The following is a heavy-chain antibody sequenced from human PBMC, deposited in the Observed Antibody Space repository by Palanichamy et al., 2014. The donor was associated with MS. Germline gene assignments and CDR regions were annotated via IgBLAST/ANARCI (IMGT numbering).Heavy chain of an antibody. J-gene: IGHJ4*02. V-gene: IGHV3-53*01. CDR2: LYSGGPT. Sequence: EVQLVESGGGLIQPGGSLRLSCVVSGFSVNNNYMSWVRQAPGRGLEWVSILYSGGPTYYADSVKGRFTISRDNSKNTLYLQMNSLRVEDTAVYYCARDSLTSGYSGPFDFWGQGTLVTVSS. D-gene: IGHD3-22*01. CDR3: ARDSLTSGYSGPFDF. CDR1: GFSVNNNY.